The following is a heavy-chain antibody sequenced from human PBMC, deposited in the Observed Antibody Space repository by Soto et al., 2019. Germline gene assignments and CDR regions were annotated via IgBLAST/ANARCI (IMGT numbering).Heavy chain of an antibody. J-gene: IGHJ6*02. CDR1: GYTFTSYG. CDR2: ISAYNGNT. V-gene: IGHV1-18*01. CDR3: ARDIVLMVYAINYYGMDV. Sequence: ASVKVSCKASGYTFTSYGISWVRQAPGQGLEWMGWISAYNGNTNYAQKLQGRVTMTTDTSTSTAYMELRGLRSDDTVVYYCARDIVLMVYAINYYGMDVWGQGTTVTVSS. D-gene: IGHD2-8*01.